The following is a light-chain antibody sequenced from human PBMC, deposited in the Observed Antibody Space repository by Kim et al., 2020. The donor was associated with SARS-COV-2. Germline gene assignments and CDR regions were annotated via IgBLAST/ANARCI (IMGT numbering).Light chain of an antibody. J-gene: IGLJ1*01. V-gene: IGLV3-25*03. Sequence: SYGLTQPPSVSVSPGQTARITCSGDALPKEYAYWYQQKPGQAPVLVIYKDSERPSGIPERFSGSSSGTTVTLTISGVQAEDEADYYCQSADSSGTYEVFGTGTKVTVL. CDR2: KDS. CDR3: QSADSSGTYEV. CDR1: ALPKEY.